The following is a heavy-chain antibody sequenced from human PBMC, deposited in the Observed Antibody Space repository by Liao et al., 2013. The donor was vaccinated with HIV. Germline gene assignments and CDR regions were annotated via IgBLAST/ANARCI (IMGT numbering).Heavy chain of an antibody. CDR3: ARGLWGSITCEGLVCYYYYYYMDV. CDR1: GGSFSGYY. CDR2: INQSGST. Sequence: QVQLQQWGAGLLKPSETLSLTCAVYGGSFSGYYWSWVRQPPGKGLEWIGEINQSGSTNYNPSLKSRVTISVDTSKNQFSLKLSSVTAADTAVYYCARGLWGSITCEGLVCYYYYYYMDVWGKGTTVTVSS. D-gene: IGHD2-2*01. V-gene: IGHV4-34*02. J-gene: IGHJ6*03.